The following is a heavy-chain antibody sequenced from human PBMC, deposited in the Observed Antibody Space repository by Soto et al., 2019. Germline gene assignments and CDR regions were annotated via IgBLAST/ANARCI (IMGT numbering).Heavy chain of an antibody. Sequence: SVNVSCKASGYTFTSYDINWVRQATGQGLEWMGGIIPLFGTPNYAQRFQGRVTITADESTSTAYMELSRLRSEDTAVYYCAREKGGPADYWGQGTLVTVSS. D-gene: IGHD3-16*01. J-gene: IGHJ4*02. CDR1: GYTFTSYD. CDR3: AREKGGPADY. CDR2: IIPLFGTP. V-gene: IGHV1-69*13.